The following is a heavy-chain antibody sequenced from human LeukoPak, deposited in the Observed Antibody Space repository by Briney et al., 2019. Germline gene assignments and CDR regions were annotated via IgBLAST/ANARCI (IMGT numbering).Heavy chain of an antibody. CDR3: AGHHPRNTVDF. CDR2: INHSGST. CDR1: GGSFSGYY. D-gene: IGHD2/OR15-2a*01. J-gene: IGHJ4*02. Sequence: PSETLSLTCAVYGGSFSGYYWSWIRQPPGKGLEWIGEINHSGSTNYNPSLKSRVTISLDTSKNQFSLKLSSVTAAGTAVYYCAGHHPRNTVDFWGQGTLVTVSS. V-gene: IGHV4-34*01.